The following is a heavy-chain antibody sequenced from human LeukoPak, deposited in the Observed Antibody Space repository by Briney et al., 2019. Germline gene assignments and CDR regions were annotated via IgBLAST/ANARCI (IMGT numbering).Heavy chain of an antibody. CDR1: GFTFSSYA. D-gene: IGHD3-22*01. Sequence: GGSLRLSCAASGFTFSSYAMSWVRQAPGKGLQWVSVISVSGGSTYYADSVKGRFTISRDNSKNTVYLQMNSLRAEDTAVYYCANRDSYYYYMDVWGKGTTVTVSS. CDR2: ISVSGGST. J-gene: IGHJ6*03. CDR3: ANRDSYYYYMDV. V-gene: IGHV3-23*01.